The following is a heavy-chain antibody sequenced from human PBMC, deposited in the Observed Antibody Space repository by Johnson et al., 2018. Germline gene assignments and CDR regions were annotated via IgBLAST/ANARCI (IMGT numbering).Heavy chain of an antibody. CDR1: GFTFSSYG. J-gene: IGHJ1*01. CDR2: ISYHGDDK. Sequence: VQLVESGGGVVQPGRSLRLSCAASGFTFSSYGMQWVRQAPGKGLEWVALISYHGDDKYSDSVKGRFTISRDNSKNTLDLQMNSLRAEDTGLYYCAKETSRTIFGVVTEIIYFQNWGQGTLVTVSS. V-gene: IGHV3-30*18. D-gene: IGHD3-3*01. CDR3: AKETSRTIFGVVTEIIYFQN.